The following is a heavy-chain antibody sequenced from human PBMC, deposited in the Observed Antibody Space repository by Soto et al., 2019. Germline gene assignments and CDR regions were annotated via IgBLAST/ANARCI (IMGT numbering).Heavy chain of an antibody. V-gene: IGHV6-1*01. Sequence: SQTLSLTCAITGDSVSSNSAGWSWVRQSPSRGLEWLGRTYYRSKWYYEYAVSVRGRITINPDASKNQYSLQLNSVTPEDTAVYFCARGEQYSGRIFDYWGQGTLVTVSS. J-gene: IGHJ4*01. CDR2: TYYRSKWYY. D-gene: IGHD1-26*01. CDR3: ARGEQYSGRIFDY. CDR1: GDSVSSNSAG.